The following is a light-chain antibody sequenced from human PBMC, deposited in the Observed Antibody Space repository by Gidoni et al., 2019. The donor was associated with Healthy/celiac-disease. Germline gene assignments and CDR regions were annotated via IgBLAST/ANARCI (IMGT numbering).Light chain of an antibody. CDR3: SSYAGSNNYVV. CDR1: SSDVGGYNY. J-gene: IGLJ2*01. CDR2: EVS. V-gene: IGLV2-8*01. Sequence: QSALPHPPSASGSPGQSLTISSTGTSSDVGGYNYVSWYQQHPGKAPKLMIYEVSKRPSGVPDRFSGSKSGNTASLTVSGLQAEDEADYYCSSYAGSNNYVVFGGGTKLTVL.